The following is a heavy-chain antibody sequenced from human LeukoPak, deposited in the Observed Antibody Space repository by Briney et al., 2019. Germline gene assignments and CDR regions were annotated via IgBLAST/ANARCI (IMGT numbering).Heavy chain of an antibody. CDR2: IYTSGST. D-gene: IGHD2-2*01. V-gene: IGHV4-61*02. Sequence: SETLSLTCTVSGGSISSGSYYWSWIRQPAGKGLEWIGRIYTSGSTNYNPSLKSRVTISVDTSKNQFSLKLSSVAAADMAVYYCAGTSLVPAAPNWFDPWGQGTLVTVSS. CDR1: GGSISSGSYY. J-gene: IGHJ5*02. CDR3: AGTSLVPAAPNWFDP.